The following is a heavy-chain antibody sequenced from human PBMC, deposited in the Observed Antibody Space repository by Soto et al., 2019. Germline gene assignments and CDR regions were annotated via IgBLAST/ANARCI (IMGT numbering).Heavy chain of an antibody. Sequence: GGSLRLSCAASGFTFSSYGMHWVRLAPGKGLEWVAVIWYDGSNKYYADSVKGRFTISRDNSKNTLYLQMNSLRAEDTAVYYCARDIRSSYYYGMDVWGQGTTVTVSS. CDR1: GFTFSSYG. J-gene: IGHJ6*02. V-gene: IGHV3-33*01. CDR3: ARDIRSSYYYGMDV. D-gene: IGHD6-6*01. CDR2: IWYDGSNK.